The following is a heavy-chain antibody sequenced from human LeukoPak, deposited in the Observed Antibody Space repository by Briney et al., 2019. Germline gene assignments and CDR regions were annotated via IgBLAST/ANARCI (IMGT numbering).Heavy chain of an antibody. CDR3: VRDGGVYAFDS. D-gene: IGHD5/OR15-5a*01. V-gene: IGHV3-74*01. Sequence: GGSLRLSCAASGFIFSSFWMHWVRQVPGKGPVWGSHINKDGSSTSYADSVKGRVTISRDNAKSTLYLQMNSLRAEDTAVYYCVRDGGVYAFDSWGLGTLVSVSS. CDR2: INKDGSST. CDR1: GFIFSSFW. J-gene: IGHJ4*02.